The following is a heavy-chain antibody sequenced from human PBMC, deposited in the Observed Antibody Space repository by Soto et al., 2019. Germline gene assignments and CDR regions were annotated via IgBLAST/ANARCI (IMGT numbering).Heavy chain of an antibody. J-gene: IGHJ4*02. D-gene: IGHD2-21*02. CDR1: GGSISSYY. V-gene: IGHV4-59*12. CDR3: ATESHLSYCGGDCYSVYYFDY. CDR2: IYYSGST. Sequence: PSETLSLTCTVSGGSISSYYWSWIRQPPGKGLEWIGYIYYSGSTNYNPSLKSRVTISVDTSKNQFSLKLSSVTAADTAVYYCATESHLSYCGGDCYSVYYFDYWGQGTLVTVSS.